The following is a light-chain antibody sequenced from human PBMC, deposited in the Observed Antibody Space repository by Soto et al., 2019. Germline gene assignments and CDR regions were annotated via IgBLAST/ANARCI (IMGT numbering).Light chain of an antibody. Sequence: QSALTQPRSVSGSPGQSVTISCTGTSSDVGGYNYVSWYQQHPGKAPKLMIYDVSKRPSGVPDRFSGSKSGNTASLTISGLQAEDEADYYCCSYAGSYPSYVFGTGTKRTVL. CDR2: DVS. V-gene: IGLV2-11*01. CDR3: CSYAGSYPSYV. J-gene: IGLJ1*01. CDR1: SSDVGGYNY.